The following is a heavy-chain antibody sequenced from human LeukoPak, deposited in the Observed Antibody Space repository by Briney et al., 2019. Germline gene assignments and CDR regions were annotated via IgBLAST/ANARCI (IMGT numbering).Heavy chain of an antibody. Sequence: GGSLRLSCAASGFTFSSYAMSWVRQAPGKGLEWVSAISGSGGSTYYADSVKGRFTISRDNSKNTLYLQMNSLRAEDTAVYYCAKDLPPYYYGSGDFDYWGQGTLVTVSS. CDR2: ISGSGGST. J-gene: IGHJ4*02. D-gene: IGHD3-10*01. CDR1: GFTFSSYA. V-gene: IGHV3-23*01. CDR3: AKDLPPYYYGSGDFDY.